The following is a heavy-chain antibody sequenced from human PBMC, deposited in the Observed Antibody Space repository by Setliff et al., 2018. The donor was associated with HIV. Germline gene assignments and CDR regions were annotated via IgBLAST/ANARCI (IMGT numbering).Heavy chain of an antibody. CDR3: ARVRYCGGDCYPDAFGI. CDR1: GYTFTGYY. Sequence: ASVKVSCKASGYTFTGYYMHWVRQAPGQGLEWMGWINPNSGGTNYAQKFQGRVTMTRDTSISTVYMELSRLRSDDTAVYYCARVRYCGGDCYPDAFGIWGQGTKVTVSS. D-gene: IGHD2-21*02. CDR2: INPNSGGT. V-gene: IGHV1-2*02. J-gene: IGHJ3*02.